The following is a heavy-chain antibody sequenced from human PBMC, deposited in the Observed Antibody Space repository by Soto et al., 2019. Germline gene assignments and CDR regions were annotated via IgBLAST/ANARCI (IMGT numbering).Heavy chain of an antibody. D-gene: IGHD6-13*01. Sequence: GSLRLSCAASGFTFSSYSMNWVRQAPGKGLEWVSYISSSSSTIYYADSVKGRFTISRDNAKNSLYLQMNSLRDEDTAVYYCARVYEYSSSWPHWFDPWGQGTLVTVSS. J-gene: IGHJ5*02. V-gene: IGHV3-48*02. CDR2: ISSSSSTI. CDR1: GFTFSSYS. CDR3: ARVYEYSSSWPHWFDP.